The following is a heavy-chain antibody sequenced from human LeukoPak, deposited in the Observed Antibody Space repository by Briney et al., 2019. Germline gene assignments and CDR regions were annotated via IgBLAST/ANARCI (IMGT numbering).Heavy chain of an antibody. D-gene: IGHD6-6*01. Sequence: SETLSLTCTVSGGSISHYYWSWIRQPPGKGLEWIGYIYYSGTTNYNPSLKSRVTISVDTSKNQFSLKLNSVTAADTAVYYCARALAARLRYYYYYMDVWGKGTTVTVSS. CDR3: ARALAARLRYYYYYMDV. CDR2: IYYSGTT. V-gene: IGHV4-59*12. J-gene: IGHJ6*03. CDR1: GGSISHYY.